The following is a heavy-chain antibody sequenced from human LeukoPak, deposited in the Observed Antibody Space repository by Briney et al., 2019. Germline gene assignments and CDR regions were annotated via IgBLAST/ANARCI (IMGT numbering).Heavy chain of an antibody. CDR2: TYRGGTT. D-gene: IGHD2-21*01. Sequence: GGSLRLSCAASGITVSNSHMSWVRQAPGKTLEWVSVTYRGGTTEYTHSVKDRFTTLRDDSANTLYLQMSTLRVEDTAVYYCVRVLGSPSYSDYWGQGTLVTVSS. J-gene: IGHJ4*02. V-gene: IGHV3-66*01. CDR1: GITVSNSH. CDR3: VRVLGSPSYSDY.